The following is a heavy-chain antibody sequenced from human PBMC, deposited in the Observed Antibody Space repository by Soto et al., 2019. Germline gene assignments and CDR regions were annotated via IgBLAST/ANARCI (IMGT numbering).Heavy chain of an antibody. Sequence: GGSLRLSCAASGFNFGFFGMHWVRQAPGKGLEWVAFISGDGINTQCADSVRGRFTLSRDYSRKTMYLQMDSLRDEDTALYYCARGNLSFVFDSWGLGTLVTVSS. CDR3: ARGNLSFVFDS. CDR2: ISGDGINT. J-gene: IGHJ4*02. D-gene: IGHD1-26*01. V-gene: IGHV3-30*03. CDR1: GFNFGFFG.